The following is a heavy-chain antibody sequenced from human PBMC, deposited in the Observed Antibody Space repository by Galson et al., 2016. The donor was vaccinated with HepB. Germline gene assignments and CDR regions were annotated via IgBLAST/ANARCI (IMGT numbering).Heavy chain of an antibody. Sequence: SETLSLTCNVSGGSFNRYYWGWVRQPPGKRLEWIGYIYYNGATSYNPSLQSRVTISLDTSKNQFFLSLHSVTAADTALYFCARAAGAKDWFDPWGPGTLVTVSS. J-gene: IGHJ5*02. CDR1: GGSFNRYY. CDR2: IYYNGAT. CDR3: ARAAGAKDWFDP. V-gene: IGHV4-59*01. D-gene: IGHD6-25*01.